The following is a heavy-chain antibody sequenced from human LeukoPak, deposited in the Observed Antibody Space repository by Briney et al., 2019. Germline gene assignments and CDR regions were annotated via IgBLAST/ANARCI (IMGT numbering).Heavy chain of an antibody. CDR3: SRSRGGELDAFDI. J-gene: IGHJ3*02. CDR2: IFPMLGIA. CDR1: VGTFSSYV. D-gene: IGHD3-16*01. Sequence: VKVSCMACVGTFSSYVISGVRQAPGQGGEWMGRIFPMLGIANYAQKFEGRVTPTAGKFPSTAYLAPSSARSQGTGLYYCSRSRGGELDAFDIWGQGTMVTVSS. V-gene: IGHV1-69*04.